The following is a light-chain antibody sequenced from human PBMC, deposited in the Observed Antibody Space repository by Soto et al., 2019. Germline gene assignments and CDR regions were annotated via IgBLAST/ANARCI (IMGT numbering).Light chain of an antibody. J-gene: IGLJ1*01. V-gene: IGLV2-14*03. CDR1: SSDVGAFNY. Sequence: QSVLTQPASVSGSPRQSIAISCTGTSSDVGAFNYVSWYQQHPGKAPKFMIFDVSSRPSGVSDRFSGSKSGNTASLTISGLQTEDEAYYYCASYTTSSTYVFGTGTKVTVL. CDR3: ASYTTSSTYV. CDR2: DVS.